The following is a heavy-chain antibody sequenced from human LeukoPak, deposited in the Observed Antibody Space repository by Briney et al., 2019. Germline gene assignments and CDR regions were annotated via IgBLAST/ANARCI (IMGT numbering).Heavy chain of an antibody. CDR1: GGTFTSYA. D-gene: IGHD6-6*01. V-gene: IGHV1-69*05. CDR3: AQAARDYYYYMDV. J-gene: IGHJ6*03. CDR2: IIPIFGTA. Sequence: ASVKVSCKASGGTFTSYAISWVRQAPGQGLEWMGGIIPIFGTANYAQKFQGRVTITTDESTSTAYMELSSLRSEDTAVYYCAQAARDYYYYMDVWGKGTTVTVSS.